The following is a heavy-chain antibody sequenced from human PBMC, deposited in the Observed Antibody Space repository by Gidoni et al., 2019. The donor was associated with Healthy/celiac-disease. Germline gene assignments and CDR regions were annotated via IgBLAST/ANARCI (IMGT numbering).Heavy chain of an antibody. CDR2: IWYDGSNK. CDR3: AREDENSFDY. V-gene: IGHV3-33*01. CDR1: GFTFSSYG. Sequence: QVQLVESGGGVVQPGRSLRLSCSASGFTFSSYGMHWFRQAPGKGLEWVAVIWYDGSNKYYADSVKGRFTISRDNSKNTLYLQMNSLRAEDTAVYYCAREDENSFDYWGQGTLVTVSS. J-gene: IGHJ4*02.